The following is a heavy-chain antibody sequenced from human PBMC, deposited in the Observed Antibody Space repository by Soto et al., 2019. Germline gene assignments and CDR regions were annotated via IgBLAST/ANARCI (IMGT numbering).Heavy chain of an antibody. D-gene: IGHD3-22*01. CDR2: IYYSGST. CDR1: GGSISSYY. CDR3: ARWEVTVNMIVGFSAFDI. Sequence: SETLSLTCTVSGGSISSYYWSWIRQPPGKGLEWIGYIYYSGSTNYNPSLKSRVTISVDTSKNQFSLKLSSVTAADTAVYYCARWEVTVNMIVGFSAFDIWGQGTMVT. V-gene: IGHV4-59*08. J-gene: IGHJ3*02.